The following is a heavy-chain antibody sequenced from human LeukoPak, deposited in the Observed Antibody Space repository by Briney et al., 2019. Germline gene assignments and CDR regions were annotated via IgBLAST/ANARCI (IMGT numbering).Heavy chain of an antibody. CDR2: INPNSGGT. V-gene: IGHV1-2*02. Sequence: GASVKVSCKASGYTFTGYYMHWVRQAPGQGLEWMGWINPNSGGTNYAQKFQGRVTMTRDTSISTAYMELSRLRSDDTAVYYCARDIVVPAAMMTDWFDPWGQGTLVTVSS. CDR1: GYTFTGYY. CDR3: ARDIVVPAAMMTDWFDP. J-gene: IGHJ5*02. D-gene: IGHD2-2*01.